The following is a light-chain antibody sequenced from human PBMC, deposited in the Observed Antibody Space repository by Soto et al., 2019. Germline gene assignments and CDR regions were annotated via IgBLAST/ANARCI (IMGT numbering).Light chain of an antibody. J-gene: IGKJ2*01. V-gene: IGKV3-11*01. CDR1: QSLSRY. CDR3: QQRSNWPRFT. CDR2: DVS. Sequence: EIVLTQSPATLSLSPGERATLSCRASQSLSRYLAWYQQKPGQAPRLLIYDVSNRATGIPARFSGSGSGTDFTLTISRLEPEDFAVYYCQQRSNWPRFTFGQGTKLEIK.